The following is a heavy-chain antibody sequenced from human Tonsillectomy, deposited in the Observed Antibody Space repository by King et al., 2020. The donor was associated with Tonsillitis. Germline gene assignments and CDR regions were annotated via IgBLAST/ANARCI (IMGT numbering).Heavy chain of an antibody. Sequence: VQLVESGGGLVQPGGSLRLSCAASGFTFSSYWMSWVRQAPGKGLEWVANIKQDGSEKYYVDSVKGRFTXSRDNAKNSLYLQMNSLRAEDTAVYYCARDEXTASDGAFDIWGQGTMVTVSS. CDR3: ARDEXTASDGAFDI. D-gene: IGHD5-18*01. J-gene: IGHJ3*02. V-gene: IGHV3-7*01. CDR1: GFTFSSYW. CDR2: IKQDGSEK.